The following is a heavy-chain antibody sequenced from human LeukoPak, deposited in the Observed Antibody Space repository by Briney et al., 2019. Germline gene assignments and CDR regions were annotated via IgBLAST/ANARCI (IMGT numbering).Heavy chain of an antibody. CDR1: GGSFSGYY. D-gene: IGHD3-3*01. CDR3: ARGRRDYDFWSGYYTGYYFDY. V-gene: IGHV4-34*01. Sequence: SETLSLTCAVYGGSFSGYYWSWIRQPPGKGLEWIGEINHSGSTNYNPSLKSRVTISVDTSKNQFSLKLSSVIAADTAVYYCARGRRDYDFWSGYYTGYYFDYWGQGTLDTVSS. J-gene: IGHJ4*02. CDR2: INHSGST.